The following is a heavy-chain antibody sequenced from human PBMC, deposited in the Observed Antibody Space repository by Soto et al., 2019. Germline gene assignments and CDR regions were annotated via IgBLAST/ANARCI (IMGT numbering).Heavy chain of an antibody. CDR3: ARDGIAVAGTDFDY. Sequence: QVQLVQSGAEVKKPGASVKVSCKASGYAFTRYDMHWVRQAPGQGLEWMGIINPNGGSTSYAQKFQGRVTXXRXTXXSIVYMELSSLRSEDTAVYYCARDGIAVAGTDFDYWGQGTLVTVSS. V-gene: IGHV1-46*01. D-gene: IGHD6-19*01. CDR2: INPNGGST. J-gene: IGHJ4*02. CDR1: GYAFTRYD.